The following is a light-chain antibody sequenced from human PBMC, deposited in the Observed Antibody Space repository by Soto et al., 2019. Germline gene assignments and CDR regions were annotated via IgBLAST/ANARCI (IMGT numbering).Light chain of an antibody. CDR2: DVT. CDR1: SSDIGGYNS. V-gene: IGLV2-8*01. Sequence: QSVLTQSPSASGSPGQSVTISCTGTSSDIGGYNSVSWYQQHPGKAPKVMIYDVTKRPSGVPDRFSGSKSGNTASLTVSALQAEDEADYYCAYAGDESFLFGTGTKVTVL. J-gene: IGLJ1*01. CDR3: AYAGDESFL.